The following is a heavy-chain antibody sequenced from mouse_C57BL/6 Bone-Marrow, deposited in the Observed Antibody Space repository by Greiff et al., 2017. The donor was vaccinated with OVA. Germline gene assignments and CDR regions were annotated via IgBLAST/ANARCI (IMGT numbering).Heavy chain of an antibody. V-gene: IGHV1-76*01. CDR1: GYTFTDYY. CDR3: ARWDYDEGAYAMDY. D-gene: IGHD2-4*01. J-gene: IGHJ4*01. Sequence: QVQLQQSGAELVRPGASVKLSCKASGYTFTDYYINWVKQRPGQGLEWIARIYPGSGNTYYNEKFKGKATLTAEKSSSTAYMQISSLTSEDSAVYFCARWDYDEGAYAMDYWGQGTSVTVSS. CDR2: IYPGSGNT.